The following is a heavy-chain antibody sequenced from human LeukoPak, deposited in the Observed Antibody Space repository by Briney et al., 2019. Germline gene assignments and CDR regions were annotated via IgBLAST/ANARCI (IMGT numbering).Heavy chain of an antibody. CDR2: IYYSGST. Sequence: SETLSLTCTVSGGSISSSSYYWGWIRQPPGKGLEWIGSIYYSGSTYYNPSLKSRVTISVDTSKNQFSLKLSSVTAADTAVYYCARHPPTGYSSSWPNYYYYGMDVWGQGTTVTVSS. CDR3: ARHPPTGYSSSWPNYYYYGMDV. V-gene: IGHV4-39*01. D-gene: IGHD6-13*01. J-gene: IGHJ6*02. CDR1: GGSISSSSYY.